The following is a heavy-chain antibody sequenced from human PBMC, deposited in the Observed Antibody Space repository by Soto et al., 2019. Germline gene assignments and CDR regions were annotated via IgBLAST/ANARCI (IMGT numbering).Heavy chain of an antibody. CDR1: GGTFSSYA. V-gene: IGHV1-69*13. J-gene: IGHJ6*02. D-gene: IGHD3-16*01. CDR2: IIPIFGTA. Sequence: SVKVSCKASGGTFSSYAISWVRQAPGQGLEWMGGIIPIFGTANYAQKFQGRVTITADESTSTAYMELSSLRSEDTAVYYCAGYGGDGYNYYYYGMDVWGQGTTVTVSS. CDR3: AGYGGDGYNYYYYGMDV.